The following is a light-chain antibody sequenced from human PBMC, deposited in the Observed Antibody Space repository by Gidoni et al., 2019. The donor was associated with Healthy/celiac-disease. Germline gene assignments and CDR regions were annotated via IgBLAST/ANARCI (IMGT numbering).Light chain of an antibody. CDR1: SGSVSTSYY. J-gene: IGLJ3*02. CDR3: VLYMGSGIWV. CDR2: STN. Sequence: QTVVTQEPSFSVSPGGTVTLTCGLSSGSVSTSYYPSWYQQTPGQAPRTLIYSTNTRSSGVPDRFSGSIFWNKAALTITGAQADDESDYYCVLYMGSGIWVFGGGTKLTVL. V-gene: IGLV8-61*01.